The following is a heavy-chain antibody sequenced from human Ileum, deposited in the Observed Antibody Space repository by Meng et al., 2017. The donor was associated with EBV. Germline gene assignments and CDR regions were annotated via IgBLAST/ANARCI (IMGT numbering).Heavy chain of an antibody. CDR3: SNLPYSY. D-gene: IGHD4-11*01. Sequence: LGSGGGLVQPGGSLRLSCAASGFRFNIYDMNWVRQAPGRGLEWVSGISGSGRTKYYADSVKGRFSISRDNSGNTVYLQMNSLRADDTAVYYCSNLPYSYWGQGTLVTVSS. J-gene: IGHJ4*02. V-gene: IGHV3-23*01. CDR2: ISGSGRTK. CDR1: GFRFNIYD.